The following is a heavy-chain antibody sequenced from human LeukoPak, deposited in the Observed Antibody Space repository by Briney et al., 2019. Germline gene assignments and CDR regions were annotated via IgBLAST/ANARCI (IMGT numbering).Heavy chain of an antibody. D-gene: IGHD3-10*01. CDR3: ARDLGLRYGSGAYRFDP. Sequence: GGSLRLSCAAYGFSLSTYGMHWVRQAPGKRLESVAVIWYDGSHQYYADSVKGRFTISRDMSNNTLYLQLNTLRVDDTALYYGARDLGLRYGSGAYRFDPWGQGTQVIVSS. J-gene: IGHJ5*02. CDR1: GFSLSTYG. V-gene: IGHV3-33*08. CDR2: IWYDGSHQ.